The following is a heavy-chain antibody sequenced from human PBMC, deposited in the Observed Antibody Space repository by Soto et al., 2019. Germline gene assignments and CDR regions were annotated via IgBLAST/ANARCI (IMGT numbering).Heavy chain of an antibody. J-gene: IGHJ4*02. CDR1: VFTFNNYA. CDR2: ISGTGGST. Sequence: GGSLRLSCAASVFTFNNYAMNWVRQAPGKGLEWVATISGTGGSTYYADSVKGRFTISRDNSKNTLYLQMNSLRVEDTAVYYCAKDRLGGNFDYWGQGT. V-gene: IGHV3-23*01. CDR3: AKDRLGGNFDY.